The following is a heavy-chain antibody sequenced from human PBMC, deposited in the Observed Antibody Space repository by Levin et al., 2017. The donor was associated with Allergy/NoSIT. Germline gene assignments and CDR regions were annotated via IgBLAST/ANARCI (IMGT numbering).Heavy chain of an antibody. CDR1: GFTFSSYS. CDR2: ISSSSSYI. V-gene: IGHV3-21*01. Sequence: PGGSLRLSCAASGFTFSSYSMNWVRQAPGKGLEWVSSISSSSSYIYYADSVKGRFTISRDNAKNSLYLQMNSLRAEDTAVYYCARVDYYYGSGSYPHALSERRNDYYGMDVWGQGTTVTVSS. CDR3: ARVDYYYGSGSYPHALSERRNDYYGMDV. J-gene: IGHJ6*02. D-gene: IGHD3-10*01.